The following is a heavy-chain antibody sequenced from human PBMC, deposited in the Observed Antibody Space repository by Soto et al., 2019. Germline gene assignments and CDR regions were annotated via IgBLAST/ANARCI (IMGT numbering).Heavy chain of an antibody. CDR1: GGSISSGDYY. V-gene: IGHV4-30-4*01. Sequence: SETLSLTCTVSGGSISSGDYYWSWIRPPPGKGLEWIGYIYYSGSTYYNPSLKSRVTISVDTSKNQFSLKLSSVTAADTAVYYCARYSGYEGLRFDPWGQGTLVTVSS. D-gene: IGHD5-12*01. CDR2: IYYSGST. CDR3: ARYSGYEGLRFDP. J-gene: IGHJ5*02.